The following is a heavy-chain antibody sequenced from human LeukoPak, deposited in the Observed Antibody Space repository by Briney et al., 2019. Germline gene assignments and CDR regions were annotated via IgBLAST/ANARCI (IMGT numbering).Heavy chain of an antibody. J-gene: IGHJ4*02. V-gene: IGHV3-23*01. D-gene: IGHD3-10*01. CDR3: AWGGSGSYRCDCYSS. CDR1: GFTFRNYA. Sequence: PGGSLRLSCTASGFTFRNYAMTWVRQAPGKGLEFVSAISGSGGSTYYADSVKGRFTIARDNSNNTLYLQMNSLRAEDTAVYYCAWGGSGSYRCDCYSSWGQGTLVTVSS. CDR2: ISGSGGST.